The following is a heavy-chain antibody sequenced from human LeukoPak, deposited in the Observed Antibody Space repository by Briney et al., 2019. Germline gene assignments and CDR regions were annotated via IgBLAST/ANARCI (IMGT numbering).Heavy chain of an antibody. CDR1: GGSISSGGYY. Sequence: SETLPLTCTVSGGSISSGGYYWSWIRQPPGKGLEWIGYIYHSGSTYYNPSLKSRVTISVDRSKNQFSLKLSSVTAADTAVYYCARGSKGSGWYSLDYWGQGTLVTVSP. D-gene: IGHD6-19*01. CDR3: ARGSKGSGWYSLDY. CDR2: IYHSGST. J-gene: IGHJ4*02. V-gene: IGHV4-30-2*01.